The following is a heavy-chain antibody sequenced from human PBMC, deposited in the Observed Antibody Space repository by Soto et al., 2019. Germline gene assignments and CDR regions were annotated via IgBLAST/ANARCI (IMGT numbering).Heavy chain of an antibody. V-gene: IGHV1-18*01. CDR2: ISIYYGNT. D-gene: IGHD5-12*01. CDR3: AILPSEIYEYDF. CDR1: GYTFTDYG. Sequence: ASVKVSCKDSGYTFTDYGILWLRRAPGHGLEWMGCISIYYGNTDYSQKLQGRVTMTRDISTRTAYMELTSLRSDDTAVYYCAILPSEIYEYDFWGQGTPDTVSS. J-gene: IGHJ4*02.